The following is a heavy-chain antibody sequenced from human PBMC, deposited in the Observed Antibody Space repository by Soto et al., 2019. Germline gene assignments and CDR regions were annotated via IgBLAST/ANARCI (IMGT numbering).Heavy chain of an antibody. D-gene: IGHD6-13*01. J-gene: IGHJ4*02. Sequence: ASVKVSCKASGYTFTSYDFNWVRQATGQGLEWMGWMNPNSGNTGYAQKFQGRVTMTRNTSISTAYMELSSLRSEDTAVYYCARGLRIAAVPPRGYGGQGPLVTVSS. CDR1: GYTFTSYD. CDR2: MNPNSGNT. V-gene: IGHV1-8*01. CDR3: ARGLRIAAVPPRGY.